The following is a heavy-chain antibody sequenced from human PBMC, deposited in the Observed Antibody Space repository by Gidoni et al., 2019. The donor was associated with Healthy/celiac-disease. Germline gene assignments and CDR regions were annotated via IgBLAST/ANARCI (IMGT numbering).Heavy chain of an antibody. D-gene: IGHD5-12*01. Sequence: QVQLQESGPGLVKPSETLSLTCTVSGGSISSYYWSWIRQPPGKGLEGIGCIYYSGSTTYNPPLKIRVTISVDTSKNQFSLKLSSVTAADTAVYYCARDKGGDSGYDLFDYWGQGTLVTVSS. V-gene: IGHV4-59*01. J-gene: IGHJ4*02. CDR1: GGSISSYY. CDR3: ARDKGGDSGYDLFDY. CDR2: IYYSGST.